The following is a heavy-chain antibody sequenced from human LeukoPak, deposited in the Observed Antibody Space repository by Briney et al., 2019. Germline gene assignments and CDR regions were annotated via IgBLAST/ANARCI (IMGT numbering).Heavy chain of an antibody. CDR2: MNPSSGNT. Sequence: ASVKVSCKASGYTFTSYDINWVRQATGQGLEWMGWMNPSSGNTGYAQKFQGRVTMTRNTSISTAYMELSSLRSEDTAVYYCASMYYYDSSGYYSDAFDIWGQGTMVTVSS. CDR1: GYTFTSYD. CDR3: ASMYYYDSSGYYSDAFDI. D-gene: IGHD3-22*01. J-gene: IGHJ3*02. V-gene: IGHV1-8*01.